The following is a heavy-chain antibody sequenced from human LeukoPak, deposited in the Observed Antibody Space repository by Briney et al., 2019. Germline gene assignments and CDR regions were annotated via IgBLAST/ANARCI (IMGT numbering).Heavy chain of an antibody. D-gene: IGHD1-26*01. J-gene: IGHJ4*02. Sequence: PSETLSLTCTVSGGSISSSSYYWGWIRQPPGKGLEWIGSIYYSGSTYYNPSLKSRVTISVDTSKNQFSLKLTSVTAAATAVYYCAGSYYGAIYIDYWGQGTLVTVSS. CDR1: GGSISSSSYY. V-gene: IGHV4-39*07. CDR2: IYYSGST. CDR3: AGSYYGAIYIDY.